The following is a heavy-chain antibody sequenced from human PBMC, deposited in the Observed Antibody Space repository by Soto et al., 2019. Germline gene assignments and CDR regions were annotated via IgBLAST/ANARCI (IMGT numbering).Heavy chain of an antibody. CDR2: ISESGAGT. D-gene: IGHD2-2*01. CDR1: EFTFSSYA. J-gene: IGHJ4*02. Sequence: GGSLRLSCAAAEFTFSSYAMTWVRQAPGKGLEWVSTISESGAGTYYADFVKGRFTISRDNSKNTLYLQMNSLRAEDTAVYYCAKAFCGSSICRGILDYWGQGTLVTVSS. V-gene: IGHV3-23*01. CDR3: AKAFCGSSICRGILDY.